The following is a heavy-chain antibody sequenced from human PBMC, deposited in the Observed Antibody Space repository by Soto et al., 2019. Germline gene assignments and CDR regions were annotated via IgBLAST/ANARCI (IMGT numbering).Heavy chain of an antibody. D-gene: IGHD1-7*01. CDR1: GGSFSGYY. J-gene: IGHJ6*03. CDR3: ARTGTMLLDLYYYYYYYMDV. Sequence: SETLSLTCAVYGGSFSGYYWSWIRQPPGKGLEWIGEINHSGSTNYNPSLKSRVTISVDTSKNQFSLKLSSVTAADTAVYYCARTGTMLLDLYYYYYYYMDVWGKGTTVTVSS. V-gene: IGHV4-34*01. CDR2: INHSGST.